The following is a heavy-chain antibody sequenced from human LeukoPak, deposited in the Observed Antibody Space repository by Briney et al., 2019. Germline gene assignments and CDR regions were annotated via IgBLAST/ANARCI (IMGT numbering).Heavy chain of an antibody. Sequence: ASVKVSCKASGYTFTGYCMHWVRQAPGQGLEWMGWINPNSGGTNYAQKFQGRVTMTRDTSISTAYMELSRLRSDDTAVYYCARDLASGWPIDAFDIWGQGTMVTVSS. CDR2: INPNSGGT. CDR1: GYTFTGYC. CDR3: ARDLASGWPIDAFDI. V-gene: IGHV1-2*02. D-gene: IGHD6-19*01. J-gene: IGHJ3*02.